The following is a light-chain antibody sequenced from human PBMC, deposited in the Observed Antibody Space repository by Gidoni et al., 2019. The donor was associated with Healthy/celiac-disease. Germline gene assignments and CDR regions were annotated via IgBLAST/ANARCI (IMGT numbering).Light chain of an antibody. Sequence: DIVMTQSPATLSVSPGERATLSCRASQSVSSNLAWDQQKPGQAPRLLIYGASTRATGIPARFSGSGSGTEFTLTISSLQSEDFAVYYCQQYNNWPPRYTFGQGTKLEIK. CDR2: GAS. V-gene: IGKV3-15*01. CDR1: QSVSSN. J-gene: IGKJ2*01. CDR3: QQYNNWPPRYT.